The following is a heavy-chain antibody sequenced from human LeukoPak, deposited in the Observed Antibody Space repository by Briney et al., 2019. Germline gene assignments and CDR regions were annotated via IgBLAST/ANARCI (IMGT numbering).Heavy chain of an antibody. Sequence: SVKVSCKASGGTFSSYAISWVRQAPGQGLEWMGGIIPIFGTANYAQKFQGRVTITTDESTSTAYMGLSSLRSEDTAVYYCASPTRYSSSWFLLYWGQGTLVTVSS. V-gene: IGHV1-69*05. CDR1: GGTFSSYA. CDR3: ASPTRYSSSWFLLY. D-gene: IGHD6-13*01. CDR2: IIPIFGTA. J-gene: IGHJ4*02.